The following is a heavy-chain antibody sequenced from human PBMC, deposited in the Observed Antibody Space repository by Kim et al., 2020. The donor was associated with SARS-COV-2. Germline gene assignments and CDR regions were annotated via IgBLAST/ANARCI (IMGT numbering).Heavy chain of an antibody. D-gene: IGHD2-8*01. CDR2: ISSSSNYI. Sequence: GGSLRLSCAASGFTFSSYSMNWVRQAPGKGLEWVSSISSSSNYIYYADSVKGRFTISRDNAKNSLSLQMNSLRAEDTAVYYCARNLYGAYRAAPDDNWGQGTLVTVSS. J-gene: IGHJ4*02. CDR1: GFTFSSYS. CDR3: ARNLYGAYRAAPDDN. V-gene: IGHV3-21*01.